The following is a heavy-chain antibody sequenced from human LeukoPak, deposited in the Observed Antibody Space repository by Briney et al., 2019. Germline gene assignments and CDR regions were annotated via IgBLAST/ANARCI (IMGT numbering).Heavy chain of an antibody. CDR3: ARVQNEDYYDSSGYSPFDY. Sequence: PSETLSLTCAVSGYSISRGYYWGWIRQSPGKGLEWSGSIYHIGTTYYNPSLQSRVTISLDSSRNQFSLKPKSLTAADTAVYYCARVQNEDYYDSSGYSPFDYWGQGTLVTVSS. CDR1: GYSISRGYY. CDR2: IYHIGTT. D-gene: IGHD3-22*01. J-gene: IGHJ4*02. V-gene: IGHV4-38-2*01.